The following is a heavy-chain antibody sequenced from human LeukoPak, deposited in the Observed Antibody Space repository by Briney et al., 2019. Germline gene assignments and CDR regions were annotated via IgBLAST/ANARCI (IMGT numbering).Heavy chain of an antibody. J-gene: IGHJ3*02. Sequence: ASVKVSCKASGYTFTSYGISWVRQAPGQGLEWMGWISAYNGNTNYAQKLQGRVTMTTDTSTSTAYMELRSLRSDDTAVYYCASPEGRYYDSSGYSGNAFDIWGQGTMVTVSS. CDR1: GYTFTSYG. CDR3: ASPEGRYYDSSGYSGNAFDI. V-gene: IGHV1-18*01. D-gene: IGHD3-22*01. CDR2: ISAYNGNT.